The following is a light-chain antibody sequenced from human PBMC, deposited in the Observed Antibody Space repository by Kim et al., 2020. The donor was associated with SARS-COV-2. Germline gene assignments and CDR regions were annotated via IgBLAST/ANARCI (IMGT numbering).Light chain of an antibody. J-gene: IGLJ2*01. Sequence: VALGQTVRITGQGDSLRSYYTTWYQQRPGQAPMLVIYGKNNRPSEIPDRFSGSSSGNTASLTITGAQAEDEADYYCGSRDTNHNVIFGGGTNLTVL. CDR3: GSRDTNHNVI. CDR2: GKN. V-gene: IGLV3-19*01. CDR1: SLRSYY.